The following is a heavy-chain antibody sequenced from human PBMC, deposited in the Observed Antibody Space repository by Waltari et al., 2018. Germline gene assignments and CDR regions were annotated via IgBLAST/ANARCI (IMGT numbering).Heavy chain of an antibody. CDR2: INSDGSST. CDR1: GFTFSSHW. CDR3: ARDHLESYGMDV. D-gene: IGHD3-3*01. V-gene: IGHV3-74*01. Sequence: EVQLVESGGGLVQPGGSLRLSCAASGFTFSSHWMPWVRQAPGKGLVWVSRINSDGSSTSYADSVKGRFTISRDNAKNTLYLQMNSLRAEDTAVYYCARDHLESYGMDVWGQGTTVTVSS. J-gene: IGHJ6*02.